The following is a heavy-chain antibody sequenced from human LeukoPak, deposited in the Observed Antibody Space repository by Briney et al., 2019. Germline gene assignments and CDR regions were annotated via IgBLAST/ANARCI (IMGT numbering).Heavy chain of an antibody. V-gene: IGHV4-39*01. CDR2: IYYSGST. CDR1: GGSISSISYY. J-gene: IGHJ4*02. D-gene: IGHD3-9*01. Sequence: SETLSLTCTVSGGSISSISYYWGWIRQPPGKGLEWIVNIYYSGSTYYNPSLKSRVTISVDTSKSQFSLKLSSVTAADTAVHYCARLNDILTGYRSHYFDCWGQGTLVTVSS. CDR3: ARLNDILTGYRSHYFDC.